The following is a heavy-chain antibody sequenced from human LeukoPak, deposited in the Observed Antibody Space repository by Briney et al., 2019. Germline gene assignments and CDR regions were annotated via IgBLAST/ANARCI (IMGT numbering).Heavy chain of an antibody. J-gene: IGHJ3*02. CDR2: ISSSSSYI. V-gene: IGHV3-21*01. CDR3: ASRMYYYDTPDAFDI. CDR1: GFTFSSYS. D-gene: IGHD3-22*01. Sequence: PGGSLRLSCAASGFTFSSYSMNWVRQAPGKGLEWVSSISSSSSYIYYADSVKGRFTISRDNAKNSLYLRMNSLRAEDTAVYYCASRMYYYDTPDAFDIWGQGTMVTVSS.